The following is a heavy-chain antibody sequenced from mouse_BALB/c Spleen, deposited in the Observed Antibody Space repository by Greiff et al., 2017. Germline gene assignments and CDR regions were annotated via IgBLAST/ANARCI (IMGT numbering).Heavy chain of an antibody. V-gene: IGHV5-12-1*01. CDR3: ARHGAYVSAWFAY. D-gene: IGHD1-1*01. CDR2: ISSGGGST. CDR1: GFAFSSYD. J-gene: IGHJ3*01. Sequence: EVKLVESGGGLVKPGGSLKLSCAASGFAFSSYDMSWVRQTPEKRLEWVAYISSGGGSTYYPDTVKGRFTISRDNAKNTLYLQMSSLKSEDTAMYYCARHGAYVSAWFAYWGQGTLVTVSA.